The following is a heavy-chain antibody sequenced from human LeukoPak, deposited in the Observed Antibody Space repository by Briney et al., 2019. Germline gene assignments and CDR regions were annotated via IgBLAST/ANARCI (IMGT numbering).Heavy chain of an antibody. V-gene: IGHV3-74*01. J-gene: IGHJ4*02. CDR1: ELTFSNYW. CDR2: INSDGSST. CDR3: ARDAFRGSHF. D-gene: IGHD1-26*01. Sequence: GGSLRLSCAASELTFSNYWMHWVRQAPGKGLVWVSRINSDGSSTNYADSAKGRFTISRDNAKNMLYLQMNSLRAEDTAVYYCARDAFRGSHFWGQGTLVTVSS.